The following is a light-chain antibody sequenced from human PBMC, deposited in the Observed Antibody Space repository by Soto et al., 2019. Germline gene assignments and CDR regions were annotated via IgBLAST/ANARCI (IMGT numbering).Light chain of an antibody. CDR2: GAS. Sequence: EIVMTQSPATLSVSPGERATLSCRASQSVSSNLAWYQQKPGQAPRLLIYGASTRATGIPARFSGTGSGTDFTLTVSSLQSEDFAVYYCQQYDNWPQTFGQVTKVDI. CDR1: QSVSSN. CDR3: QQYDNWPQT. J-gene: IGKJ1*01. V-gene: IGKV3-15*01.